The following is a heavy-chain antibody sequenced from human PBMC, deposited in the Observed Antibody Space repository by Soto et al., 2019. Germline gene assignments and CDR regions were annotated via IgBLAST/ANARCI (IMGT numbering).Heavy chain of an antibody. CDR1: GYTFTSYD. CDR3: ARGYCSGGSCYFGYWFDP. J-gene: IGHJ5*02. V-gene: IGHV1-8*01. CDR2: MNPNSGNT. Sequence: ASVKVSCKASGYTFTSYDINWVRQATGQGLEWMGWMNPNSGNTGYAQKFQGRVTMTRNTSISTAYMELSSLRSEDTAVYYCARGYCSGGSCYFGYWFDPWGQGTLVTVSS. D-gene: IGHD2-15*01.